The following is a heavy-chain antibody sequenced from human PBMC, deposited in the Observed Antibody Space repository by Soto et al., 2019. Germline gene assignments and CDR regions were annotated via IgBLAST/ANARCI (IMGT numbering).Heavy chain of an antibody. CDR3: ARVGSDSSGYYTSGTDY. V-gene: IGHV4-34*01. Sequence: SETLSLTCAVYGGSFSGYYWGWIRQPPGKGLEWIGEINHSGSTNYNPSLKSRVTISVDTSKNQFSLKLSSVTAADTAVYYCARVGSDSSGYYTSGTDYWGQGTLVTVSS. CDR1: GGSFSGYY. J-gene: IGHJ4*02. D-gene: IGHD3-22*01. CDR2: INHSGST.